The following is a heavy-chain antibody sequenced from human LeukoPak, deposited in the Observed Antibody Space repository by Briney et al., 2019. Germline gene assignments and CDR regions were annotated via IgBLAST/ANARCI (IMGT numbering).Heavy chain of an antibody. D-gene: IGHD2-21*02. CDR3: ARDPDMTD. V-gene: IGHV3-33*01. J-gene: IGHJ4*02. Sequence: GGSLRLSCGASGFTFSSYVMHWVRQAPGKGLEGVAVIWYDGSNKYYADSVKGRFTISRDNSKNTLFLQMNSLRAEDTAVYYCARDPDMTDWGQGTLVTVSS. CDR2: IWYDGSNK. CDR1: GFTFSSYV.